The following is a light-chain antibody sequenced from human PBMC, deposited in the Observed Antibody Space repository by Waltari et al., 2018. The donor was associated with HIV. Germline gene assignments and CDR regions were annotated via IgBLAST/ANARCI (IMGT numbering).Light chain of an antibody. CDR2: DVN. V-gene: IGLV2-11*01. Sequence: QSALTQPRSVSGSPGQSVTISCTGTSRDVGDYNFVLWYQQHPGKTPKLMIFDVNKRPSGVPDRFSGSKSGNTASLTISGLQAEDEADYYCCSYADKYTWVFGGGTKLTVL. CDR1: SRDVGDYNF. CDR3: CSYADKYTWV. J-gene: IGLJ3*02.